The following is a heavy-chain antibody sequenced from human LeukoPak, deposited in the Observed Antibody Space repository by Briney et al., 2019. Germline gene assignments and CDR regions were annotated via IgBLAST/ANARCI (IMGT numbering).Heavy chain of an antibody. CDR2: IYYSGST. CDR1: GGSISSSSYY. V-gene: IGHV4-39*07. D-gene: IGHD3-22*01. Sequence: PSETLSLTCTVSGGSISSSSYYWGWIRQPPGKGLEWIGSIYYSGSTYYNPSLKSRVTISVDTSKNQFSLKLSSVTAADTAVYYCARDLGGSYYDSSGSLTDIWGQGTMVTVSS. J-gene: IGHJ3*02. CDR3: ARDLGGSYYDSSGSLTDI.